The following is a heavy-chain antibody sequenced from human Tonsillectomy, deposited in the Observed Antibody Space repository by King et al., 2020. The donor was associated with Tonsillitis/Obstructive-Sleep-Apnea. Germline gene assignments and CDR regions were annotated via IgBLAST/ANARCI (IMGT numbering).Heavy chain of an antibody. Sequence: VQLVESGGGLVQPGGSLRLSCAASGFPFSNYAMSWVRQAPGKGLEWVSGISGSGGSTCYADSVKGRFTISRDNSENTLYLQRNSLRAADTAVYYCACLPHGVCSSTSCSYGTFDDYFHYWGQGPLVTVSS. V-gene: IGHV3-23*04. CDR3: ACLPHGVCSSTSCSYGTFDDYFHY. CDR1: GFPFSNYA. CDR2: ISGSGGST. J-gene: IGHJ4*02. D-gene: IGHD2-2*01.